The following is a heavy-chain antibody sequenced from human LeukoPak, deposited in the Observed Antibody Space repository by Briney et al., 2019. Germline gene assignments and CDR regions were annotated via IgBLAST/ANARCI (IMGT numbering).Heavy chain of an antibody. CDR3: VRSLDY. V-gene: IGHV3-23*01. CDR2: IAGSDGFT. Sequence: GGSLRLSCAASGFTFSSYTMNWVRQAPGKGLEWVSVIAGSDGFTQYADSVKGRFTISRDNSKNTVYLQMNRLRVEDTALYYCVRSLDYWGQGTQVTVSS. CDR1: GFTFSSYT. J-gene: IGHJ4*02.